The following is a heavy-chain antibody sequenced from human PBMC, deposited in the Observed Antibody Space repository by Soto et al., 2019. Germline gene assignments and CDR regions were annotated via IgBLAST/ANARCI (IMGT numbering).Heavy chain of an antibody. J-gene: IGHJ4*02. D-gene: IGHD3-10*01. Sequence: PGESLKISCKGSGYSFTSYWIGWVRQMPGKGLEWMGIIYPGDSDTRYSPSFQGQVTISADKPISTAYLQWSSLKASDTAMYYCARHIRDYYGSGSHLDYWGQGTLVTVSS. CDR3: ARHIRDYYGSGSHLDY. V-gene: IGHV5-51*01. CDR1: GYSFTSYW. CDR2: IYPGDSDT.